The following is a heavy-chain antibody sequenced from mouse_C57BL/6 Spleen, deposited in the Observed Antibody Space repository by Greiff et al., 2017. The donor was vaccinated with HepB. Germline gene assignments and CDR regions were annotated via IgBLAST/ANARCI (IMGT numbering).Heavy chain of an antibody. CDR3: ARWGTTDWYFDV. V-gene: IGHV1-64*01. Sequence: QVQLQQPGAELVKPGASVKLSCKASGYTFTSYWMHWVKRRPGQGLEWIGMIHPNSGSTNYNEKFKSKATLTVDKSSSTAYMQLSSLTSEDSAVYYCARWGTTDWYFDVWGTGTTGTVSS. CDR1: GYTFTSYW. D-gene: IGHD1-1*01. J-gene: IGHJ1*03. CDR2: IHPNSGST.